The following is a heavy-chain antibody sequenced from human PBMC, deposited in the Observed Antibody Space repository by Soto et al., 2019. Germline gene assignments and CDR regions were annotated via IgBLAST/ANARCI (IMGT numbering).Heavy chain of an antibody. CDR3: ARVREYCSSTSCSSGSLDY. J-gene: IGHJ4*02. V-gene: IGHV1-69*01. Sequence: QVPLVQSGAEVKKPGSSVKVSCKASGGTFSSYAISWVRQAPGQGLEWMGGIIPIFGTANYAQKFQGRVTITADESTSTAYMELSSLRSEDTAVYYCARVREYCSSTSCSSGSLDYWGQGTLVTVSS. CDR1: GGTFSSYA. CDR2: IIPIFGTA. D-gene: IGHD2-2*01.